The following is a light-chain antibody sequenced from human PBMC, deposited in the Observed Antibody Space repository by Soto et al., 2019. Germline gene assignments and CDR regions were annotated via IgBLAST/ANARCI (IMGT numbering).Light chain of an antibody. CDR3: QPYYNTPWT. CDR1: QSVLYSSNNKNY. Sequence: VSLCERATTNCKSSQSVLYSSNNKNYLAWYQQKPGQPPNLLIYWASTRESGVTDRFSGSGSGTNFTLTISSLQAEDVAVYYCQPYYNTPWTVGPGTKVDIK. V-gene: IGKV4-1*01. J-gene: IGKJ1*01. CDR2: WAS.